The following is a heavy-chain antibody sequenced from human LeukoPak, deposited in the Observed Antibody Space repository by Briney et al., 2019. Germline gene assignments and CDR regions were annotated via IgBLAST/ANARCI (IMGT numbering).Heavy chain of an antibody. CDR2: ISSDGRDK. V-gene: IGHV3-30*04. J-gene: IGHJ4*02. Sequence: GGSLRLSCEASGFTFSNYAIHWVRQAPGKGLEWVAVISSDGRDKHYADSVKGRFTISRDNSKNTLYLQMNSLRTEDTAIYYCARDLRKSADYYFDYWGQGSLVTVSS. CDR3: ARDLRKSADYYFDY. D-gene: IGHD2-21*02. CDR1: GFTFSNYA.